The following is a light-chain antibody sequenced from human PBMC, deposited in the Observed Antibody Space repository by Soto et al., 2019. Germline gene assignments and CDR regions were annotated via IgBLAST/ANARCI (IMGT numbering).Light chain of an antibody. CDR1: QSVDSN. V-gene: IGKV3-15*01. CDR2: GAS. Sequence: EIVMTQSPATLSVSPGERATLSCRASQSVDSNLAWYQQTPGQAPRLLIYGASTRATGIPSRFSGSGSGTEFTLTISSLQSEDFAVYYCQQYHNWYTFGQGTKLEIK. CDR3: QQYHNWYT. J-gene: IGKJ2*01.